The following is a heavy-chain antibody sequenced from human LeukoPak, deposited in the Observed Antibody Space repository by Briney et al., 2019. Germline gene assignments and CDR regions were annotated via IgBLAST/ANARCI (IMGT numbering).Heavy chain of an antibody. D-gene: IGHD5-12*01. J-gene: IGHJ5*02. V-gene: IGHV1-69*13. CDR3: AFNQGGYPAYNWFDP. CDR2: IIPIFGTA. CDR1: GGTFSSYA. Sequence: ASVKVSCKASGGTFSSYAISWVRQAPGQGLEWMGGIIPIFGTANYAQEFQGRVTITADESTSTAYMELSSLRSEDTAVYYCAFNQGGYPAYNWFDPWGQGTLVTVSS.